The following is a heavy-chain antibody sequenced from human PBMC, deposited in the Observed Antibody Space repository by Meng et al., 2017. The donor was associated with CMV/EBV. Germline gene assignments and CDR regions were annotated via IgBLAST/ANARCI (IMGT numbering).Heavy chain of an antibody. D-gene: IGHD3-16*01. CDR2: TRNKANSYTT. CDR3: ARVLGQGYLPQLFGKDAFDI. CDR1: GFTFSDHY. V-gene: IGHV3-72*01. Sequence: GESLKISCAASGFTFSDHYMDWVRQAPGKGLEWVGRTRNKANSYTTEYAASVKGRFTILRDDSKNSLYLQMNSLRAEDTAVYYCARVLGQGYLPQLFGKDAFDIWGQGTMVTVSS. J-gene: IGHJ3*02.